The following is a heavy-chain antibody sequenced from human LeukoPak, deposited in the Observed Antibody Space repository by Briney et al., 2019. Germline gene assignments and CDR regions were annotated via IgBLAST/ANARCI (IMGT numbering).Heavy chain of an antibody. CDR2: IYSGGST. J-gene: IGHJ4*02. D-gene: IGHD5-24*01. CDR3: ASRRRDGYLDY. CDR1: GFTVSSNY. Sequence: GGSLRLSCAASGFTVSSNYVSWVRQAPGKGLEWVSVIYSGGSTFYTDSVKGLFTISRDNSKNTVYLQMNSLRAEDTAVYYCASRRRDGYLDYWGQGTLVTVSS. V-gene: IGHV3-66*01.